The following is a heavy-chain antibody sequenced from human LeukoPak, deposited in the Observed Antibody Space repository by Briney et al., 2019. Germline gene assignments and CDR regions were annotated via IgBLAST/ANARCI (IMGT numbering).Heavy chain of an antibody. Sequence: PGGSLRLSCAASGFTFSSYEMNWVRQAPGKGLEWVSYISSSGSNIYYADSVKGRFTISRDNAKNSLYLQMNSLRAEDTAVYYCATESPLYYFDYWGQGTLVTVSS. CDR1: GFTFSSYE. CDR3: ATESPLYYFDY. CDR2: ISSSGSNI. V-gene: IGHV3-48*03. J-gene: IGHJ4*02.